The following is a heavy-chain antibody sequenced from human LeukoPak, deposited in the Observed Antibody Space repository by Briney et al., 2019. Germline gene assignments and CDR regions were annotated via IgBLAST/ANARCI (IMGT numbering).Heavy chain of an antibody. J-gene: IGHJ5*02. Sequence: GGSLRLSCAASGFTFSSHWMHWVRQAPGKGLVWVSRINSDGSSTSYADSVKGRFTISRDNAKNTLYLQMNSLRAEDTAVYYCASTTYYDILTGYSWFDPWGQGTLVTVSS. CDR1: GFTFSSHW. CDR3: ASTTYYDILTGYSWFDP. V-gene: IGHV3-74*01. CDR2: INSDGSST. D-gene: IGHD3-9*01.